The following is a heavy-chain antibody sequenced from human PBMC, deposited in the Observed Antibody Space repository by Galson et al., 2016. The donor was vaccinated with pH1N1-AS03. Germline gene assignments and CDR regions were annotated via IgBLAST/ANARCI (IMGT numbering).Heavy chain of an antibody. CDR2: ISSGNT. V-gene: IGHV3-23*01. CDR1: GFTFSNYG. D-gene: IGHD3-10*02. CDR3: AKDRSSRNVLGAYDY. Sequence: SLRLSCAASGFTFSNYGMSRARQAPGKGLEWVSDISSGNTHHADSVKGRFTISRDDSKNTLYLQMNSLRAEDTAVYYCAKDRSSRNVLGAYDYWGQGTLVTVSS. J-gene: IGHJ4*02.